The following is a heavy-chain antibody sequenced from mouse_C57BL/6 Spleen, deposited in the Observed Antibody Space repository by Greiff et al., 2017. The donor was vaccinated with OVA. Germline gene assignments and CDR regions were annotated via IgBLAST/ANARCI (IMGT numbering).Heavy chain of an antibody. D-gene: IGHD2-4*01. V-gene: IGHV14-4*01. CDR3: TTGLDYDG. CDR2: IDPENGDT. CDR1: GFNIKDDY. Sequence: VQLKESGAELVRPGASVKLSCTASGFNIKDDYMHWVKQRPEQGLEWIGWIDPENGDTEYASKFQGKATITADTSSNTAYLQLSSLTSEDTAVYYCTTGLDYDGWGQGTLVTVSA. J-gene: IGHJ3*02.